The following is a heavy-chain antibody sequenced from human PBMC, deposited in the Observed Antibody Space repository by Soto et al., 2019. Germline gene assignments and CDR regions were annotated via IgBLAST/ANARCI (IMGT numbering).Heavy chain of an antibody. D-gene: IGHD2-8*01. V-gene: IGHV5-10-1*01. CDR1: GYSFASQW. J-gene: IGHJ4*02. CDR3: ARASGHIYATLHGPFDH. CDR2: IDLSESYT. Sequence: GESLKISWKVSGYSFASQWISWVRQVPGKGQEWMGRIDLSESYTTYNPSFQGHVTFSADKSITTAYLQWRSLEASDTAIFYCARASGHIYATLHGPFDHWGQGALVTVSS.